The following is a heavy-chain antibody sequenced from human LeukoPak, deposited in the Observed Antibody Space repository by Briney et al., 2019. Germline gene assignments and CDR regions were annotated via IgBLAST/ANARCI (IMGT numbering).Heavy chain of an antibody. D-gene: IGHD3-3*01. J-gene: IGHJ3*02. Sequence: ASVKVSCKASGYTFTSYDINWVRQATGQGLEWMGWMNPNSGNTGYAQKFQGRVTMTRNTSISTAYMELSSLRSEDTAVYYCAAYDFWSGYYLGDDAFDIWGQGTMVTVSS. CDR3: AAYDFWSGYYLGDDAFDI. CDR2: MNPNSGNT. V-gene: IGHV1-8*01. CDR1: GYTFTSYD.